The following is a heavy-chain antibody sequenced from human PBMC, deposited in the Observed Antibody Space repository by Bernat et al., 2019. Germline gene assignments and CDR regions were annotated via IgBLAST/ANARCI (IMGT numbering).Heavy chain of an antibody. Sequence: QVQLVQSGAEVKKPGASVKVSCKASGYTFTSYGISWVRQAPGQGLEWMGWISANNGNTNYAQKFQGRVTMTTDTSTSTAYMELRSLRYDDTCVYYCARGPIRYYDSWSGCHQGMDVWGKGTTVTVSS. CDR3: ARGPIRYYDSWSGCHQGMDV. V-gene: IGHV1-18*01. J-gene: IGHJ6*04. CDR2: ISANNGNT. D-gene: IGHD3-3*01. CDR1: GYTFTSYG.